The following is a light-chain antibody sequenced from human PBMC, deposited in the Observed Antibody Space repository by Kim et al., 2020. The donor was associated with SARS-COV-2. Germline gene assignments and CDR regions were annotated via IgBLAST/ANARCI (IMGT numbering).Light chain of an antibody. CDR2: AAS. Sequence: DIQMTQSPSALSASVGDRVTITCRASQGISSYMAWFQQKPGTAPKRLIYAASSLQSGGPSRFSGSGSGTQFTLTISSLRPEDFAPYYNLKRNIYPLTLGGGTKVWIK. CDR1: QGISSY. CDR3: LKRNIYPLT. J-gene: IGKJ4*01. V-gene: IGKV1-17*03.